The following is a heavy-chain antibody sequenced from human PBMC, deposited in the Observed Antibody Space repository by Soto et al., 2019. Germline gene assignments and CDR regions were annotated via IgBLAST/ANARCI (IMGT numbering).Heavy chain of an antibody. CDR2: IYYSGST. Sequence: SETLSLTCTVSGGSVSSGSYYWSWIRQPPGKGLEWIGYIYYSGSTNYNPSLKSRVTISVDTSKNQFSLKLSSVTAADTAVYYCAREPYYDSSGYYLRPYWGQGTLVTVSS. V-gene: IGHV4-61*01. J-gene: IGHJ4*02. D-gene: IGHD3-22*01. CDR1: GGSVSSGSYY. CDR3: AREPYYDSSGYYLRPY.